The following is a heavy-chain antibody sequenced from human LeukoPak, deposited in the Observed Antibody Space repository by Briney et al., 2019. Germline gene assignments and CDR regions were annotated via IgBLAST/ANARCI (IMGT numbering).Heavy chain of an antibody. CDR1: GFTFSSYA. CDR2: ISYDGSNK. Sequence: GGALRLSCAASGFTFSSYAMHWVRQAPGKGLEWVAVISYDGSNKYYADSVKGRFTISRDNSKNTLYLQMNSLRAEDTAVYYCARGGYFDYWGQGTLVTVSS. CDR3: ARGGYFDY. J-gene: IGHJ4*02. V-gene: IGHV3-30*01. D-gene: IGHD2-15*01.